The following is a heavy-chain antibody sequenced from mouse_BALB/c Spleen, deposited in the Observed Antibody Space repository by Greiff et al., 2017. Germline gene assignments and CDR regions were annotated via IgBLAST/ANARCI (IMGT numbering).Heavy chain of an antibody. D-gene: IGHD2-10*02. V-gene: IGHV1S16*01. CDR2: INPSNGGT. CDR3: TIKHEYGNYVVYFDY. J-gene: IGHJ2*01. Sequence: QGFEWIGEINPSNGGTNYNEKFKRKATLTVDKSSSTAYMQLSSLTSEDSAVYYCTIKHEYGNYVVYFDYWGQGTTLTVSS.